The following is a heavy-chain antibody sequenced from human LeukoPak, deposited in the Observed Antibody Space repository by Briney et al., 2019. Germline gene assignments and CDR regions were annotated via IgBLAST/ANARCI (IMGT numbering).Heavy chain of an antibody. D-gene: IGHD2-2*01. CDR1: GYTFTSYD. V-gene: IGHV1-8*01. J-gene: IGHJ3*02. Sequence: GASVKVSCKASGYTFTSYDINWVRHATGQGFEWMGWMNPNSGNTGYAQIFQGRLTMTRNTSISTAYMQLSSLRSEDTAMYYCARPGKYCNSTSCSRNDAFDIWGPGTMVTVSS. CDR3: ARPGKYCNSTSCSRNDAFDI. CDR2: MNPNSGNT.